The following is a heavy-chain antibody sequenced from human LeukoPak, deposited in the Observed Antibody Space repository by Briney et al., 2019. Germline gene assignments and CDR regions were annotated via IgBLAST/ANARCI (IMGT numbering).Heavy chain of an antibody. D-gene: IGHD6-13*01. Sequence: PGGSLRLSCAASGFTFSSYGMHWVRQAPGKGLEWVAVISYDGSNKYYADSVKGRFTISRDNSKNTLYLQMNSLRAEDTAVYCCAKDKAAAGLTFDYWGQGTLVTVSP. CDR3: AKDKAAAGLTFDY. J-gene: IGHJ4*02. CDR2: ISYDGSNK. CDR1: GFTFSSYG. V-gene: IGHV3-30*18.